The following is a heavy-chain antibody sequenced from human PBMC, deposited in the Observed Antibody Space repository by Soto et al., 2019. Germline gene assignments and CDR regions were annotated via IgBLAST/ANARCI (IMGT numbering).Heavy chain of an antibody. J-gene: IGHJ6*02. V-gene: IGHV3-7*01. CDR3: ARLGAYCSGGTYYPAAHCDYYYYYGMDV. CDR2: IKQDGSEK. Sequence: EVQLVESGGGLVQPGGSLRLSCAASGFTFSSYWMSWVRQAPEKGLEWVANIKQDGSEKYYVDSVKGRFTISRDNAKNSLYLQMNSLRAEDTAVYYCARLGAYCSGGTYYPAAHCDYYYYYGMDVWGQGTTVTVSS. CDR1: GFTFSSYW. D-gene: IGHD2-15*01.